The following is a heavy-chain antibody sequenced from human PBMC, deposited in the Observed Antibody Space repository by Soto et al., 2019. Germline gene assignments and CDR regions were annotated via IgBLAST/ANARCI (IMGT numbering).Heavy chain of an antibody. CDR2: ISGSGGST. V-gene: IGHV3-23*01. Sequence: EVQLLESGGGLVQPGGSLRLSCAASGFTFSSYAMSWVRQAPGKGLEWVSAISGSGGSTYYADSVKGRFTISRDNSKNTLYLQMNSLRAEDTAVYYCAKDHEVVAAKKESDCYFDYWGQGTLVTVSS. D-gene: IGHD2-15*01. CDR1: GFTFSSYA. J-gene: IGHJ4*02. CDR3: AKDHEVVAAKKESDCYFDY.